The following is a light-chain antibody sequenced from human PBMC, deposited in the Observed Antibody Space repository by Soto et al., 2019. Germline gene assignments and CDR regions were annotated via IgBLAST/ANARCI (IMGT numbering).Light chain of an antibody. CDR1: QVVHTY. V-gene: IGKV1-27*01. CDR3: QRYDTDPLT. Sequence: DIQMTQSPSSLSASVGDTVTITCRASQVVHTYLAWYQQRPGKVPKLLIDAASTLQSGVPSRFSGSGSGTDFTLTISSLQPADVATYYCQRYDTDPLTFGGGTHVAIK. CDR2: AAS. J-gene: IGKJ4*01.